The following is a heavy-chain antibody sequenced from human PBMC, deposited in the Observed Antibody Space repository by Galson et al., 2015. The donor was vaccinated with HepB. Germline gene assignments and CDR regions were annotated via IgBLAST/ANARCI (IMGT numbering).Heavy chain of an antibody. J-gene: IGHJ6*02. CDR3: ARDSPLNYGDYVVEVARYGMDV. V-gene: IGHV4-31*03. D-gene: IGHD4-17*01. CDR1: GGSISSGGYY. Sequence: TLSLTCTVSGGSISSGGYYWSWIRQHPGKGLEWIGYIYYSGSTYYNPSLKSRVTISVGTSKNQFSLKLSSVTAADTAVYYCARDSPLNYGDYVVEVARYGMDVWGQGTTVTVSS. CDR2: IYYSGST.